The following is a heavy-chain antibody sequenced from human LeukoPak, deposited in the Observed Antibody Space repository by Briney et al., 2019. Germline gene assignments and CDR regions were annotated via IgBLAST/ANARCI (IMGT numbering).Heavy chain of an antibody. CDR3: AKDINLGTYYDFWSGYHDAFDI. CDR2: ISWNSGSI. Sequence: GGSLRLSCAASGFTFDDYAMHWVRQAPGKGLEWVSGISWNSGSIGYADSVKGRFTISRDSAKNSLYLQMNSLRAEDTALYYCAKDINLGTYYDFWSGYHDAFDIWGQGTMVTVSS. V-gene: IGHV3-9*01. D-gene: IGHD3-3*01. CDR1: GFTFDDYA. J-gene: IGHJ3*02.